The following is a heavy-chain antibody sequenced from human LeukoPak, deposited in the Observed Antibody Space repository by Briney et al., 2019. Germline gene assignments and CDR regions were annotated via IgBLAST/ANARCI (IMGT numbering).Heavy chain of an antibody. CDR3: ARGYEGSGWYYGMDV. CDR1: GYTFTTYG. D-gene: IGHD6-19*01. J-gene: IGHJ6*02. Sequence: ASVKVSCRASGYTFTTYGINWVRQAPGQGLEWMGWIKTYNGDTNTAQKFLDRIIMTTDTSTSTAYMELRSLRSDDTAVYYCARGYEGSGWYYGMDVWGQGTTVTVSS. CDR2: IKTYNGDT. V-gene: IGHV1-18*01.